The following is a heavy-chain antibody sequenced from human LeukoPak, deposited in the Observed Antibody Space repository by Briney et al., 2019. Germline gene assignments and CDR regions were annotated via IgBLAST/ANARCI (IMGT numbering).Heavy chain of an antibody. V-gene: IGHV1-46*01. CDR1: GYTFTSYY. D-gene: IGHD3-9*01. CDR3: ARESDRNYDILTAYAFDI. J-gene: IGHJ3*02. CDR2: INPSGGST. Sequence: ASVKVSCKASGYTFTSYYMHWVRQAPGQGLAWMGIINPSGGSTSYAQKFQGRVTMTRDTSTSTVYMELSSLRSEDTAVYYCARESDRNYDILTAYAFDIWGQGTMVTVSS.